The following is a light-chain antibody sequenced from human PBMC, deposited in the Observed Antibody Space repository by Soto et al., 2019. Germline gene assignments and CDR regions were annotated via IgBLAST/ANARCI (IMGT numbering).Light chain of an antibody. J-gene: IGKJ2*01. CDR1: RSVSNR. Sequence: EILMTQSPAILSVSPGETVTFSCRASRSVSNRLAWYQHKPGQAPRLLISGASNGATGIPPKFSGSGSGTEFTLTVDSLQSDDIAVYYCQQYYNWPPYTFGQGTKVDIK. CDR3: QQYYNWPPYT. CDR2: GAS. V-gene: IGKV3-15*01.